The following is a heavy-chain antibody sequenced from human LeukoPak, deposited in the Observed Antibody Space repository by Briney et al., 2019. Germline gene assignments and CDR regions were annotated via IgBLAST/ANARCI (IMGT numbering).Heavy chain of an antibody. CDR3: AKDTQHNRPDAFDI. D-gene: IGHD6-13*01. Sequence: PGGCLRLSCAASGFTFSSYAISGVSPAPGRGRGWGSAISGSGSSTYYADSVKGRLTIYRDNSKNTLYLQMNSLRAEDTAVYYCAKDTQHNRPDAFDIWGQGTMVTVSS. V-gene: IGHV3-23*01. CDR1: GFTFSSYA. CDR2: ISGSGSST. J-gene: IGHJ3*02.